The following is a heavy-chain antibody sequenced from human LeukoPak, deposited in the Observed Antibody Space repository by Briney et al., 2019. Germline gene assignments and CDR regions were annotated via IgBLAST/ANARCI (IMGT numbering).Heavy chain of an antibody. D-gene: IGHD3-3*01. CDR1: GFTFSNAW. V-gene: IGHV3-15*01. CDR3: TTDLEWYPEYDY. CDR2: IKSKTDGGTT. J-gene: IGHJ4*02. Sequence: GGSLRLSCAASGFTFSNAWMSWVRQAPGKGLEWVGRIKSKTDGGTTDYAASVKGRFTISRDDSKNTLYLQMNSLKTEDTAVYYCTTDLEWYPEYDYWGQGTLVTVSS.